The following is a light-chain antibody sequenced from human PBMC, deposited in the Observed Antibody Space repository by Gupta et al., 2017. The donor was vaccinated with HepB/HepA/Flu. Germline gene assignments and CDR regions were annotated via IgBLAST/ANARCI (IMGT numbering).Light chain of an antibody. CDR3: QQSYTTPLT. V-gene: IGKV1-39*01. J-gene: IGKJ4*01. CDR2: AAS. CDR1: QSISSY. Sequence: IQMTQSPSPLSASVGHRVTITCQASQSISSYLSCYQQKPGKAPMLLIYAASSLQSGVPSRISGSGSAADFPLTSSRLHPEDFATYCCQQSYTTPLTFGGGTKVEIK.